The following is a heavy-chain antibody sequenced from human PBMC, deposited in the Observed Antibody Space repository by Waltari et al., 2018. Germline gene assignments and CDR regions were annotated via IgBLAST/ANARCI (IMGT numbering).Heavy chain of an antibody. CDR3: ARGGGSARLRVEYSSSSVYYYGMDV. CDR2: IIPIFGTA. CDR1: GGTFSSYA. Sequence: QVQLVQSGAEVKKPGSSVKVSCKASGGTFSSYAISWVRQAPGQGLEWMGGIIPIFGTANYAQKFQGRVTITADEATSTAYMELSSLRSEDTAVYYCARGGGSARLRVEYSSSSVYYYGMDVWGQGTTVTVSS. D-gene: IGHD6-6*01. V-gene: IGHV1-69*01. J-gene: IGHJ6*02.